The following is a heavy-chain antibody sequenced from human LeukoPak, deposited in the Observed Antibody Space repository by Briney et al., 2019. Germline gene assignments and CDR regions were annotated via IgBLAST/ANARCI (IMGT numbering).Heavy chain of an antibody. CDR2: IYHTGNT. CDR1: GYSISSGYY. Sequence: SGTLSLTCAVSGYSISSGYYWVWIREPPGKGLEWIGSIYHTGNTYYNPSLKSRVTISVDTSKNQFSLKLNSVTAADTAVYYCARATDYGDFNWFDPWGQGTLVTVSS. CDR3: ARATDYGDFNWFDP. V-gene: IGHV4-38-2*01. J-gene: IGHJ5*02. D-gene: IGHD4-17*01.